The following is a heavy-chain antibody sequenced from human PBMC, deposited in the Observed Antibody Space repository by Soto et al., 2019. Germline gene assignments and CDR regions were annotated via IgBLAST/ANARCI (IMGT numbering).Heavy chain of an antibody. Sequence: PGGSLRLSCAASGFAFSSYAMSWVRQAPGKGLEWVSAISGSGGSTYYADSVKGRFTISRDNSKNTLYLQMNGLRAEDTAVYYCAKKGLATGGSYYYYGMDVWGQGTTVTVSS. D-gene: IGHD2-8*02. CDR3: AKKGLATGGSYYYYGMDV. CDR2: ISGSGGST. V-gene: IGHV3-23*01. J-gene: IGHJ6*02. CDR1: GFAFSSYA.